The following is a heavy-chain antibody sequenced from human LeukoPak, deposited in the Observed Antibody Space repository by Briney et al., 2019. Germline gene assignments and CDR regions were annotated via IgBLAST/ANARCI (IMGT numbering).Heavy chain of an antibody. V-gene: IGHV1-18*01. D-gene: IGHD3-16*01. CDR2: ISPYNGNT. J-gene: IGHJ3*02. Sequence: GASVKVSCKASGYTFNNYGISWVRQVPGQGLEWMGWISPYNGNTKFAQQFQGRVTVTTETSTSTAYMELRSLRSDDTAVYYCARQSYYDGRGDDASDIWGQGTMVTVSS. CDR1: GYTFNNYG. CDR3: ARQSYYDGRGDDASDI.